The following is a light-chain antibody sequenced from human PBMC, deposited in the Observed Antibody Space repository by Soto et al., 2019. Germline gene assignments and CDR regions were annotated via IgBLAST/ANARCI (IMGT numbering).Light chain of an antibody. CDR2: AAP. J-gene: IGKJ1*01. CDR3: QQSYSSPWT. CDR1: QNIRNY. Sequence: DIQMTQSPSSLSASVRDSVTITCRASQNIRNYLNWYQQKPGRAPKILIYAAPSLQSGVPSRFSGGGSGTDFTLTITSLQPEDFATYYCQQSYSSPWTFGQGTKVDIK. V-gene: IGKV1-39*01.